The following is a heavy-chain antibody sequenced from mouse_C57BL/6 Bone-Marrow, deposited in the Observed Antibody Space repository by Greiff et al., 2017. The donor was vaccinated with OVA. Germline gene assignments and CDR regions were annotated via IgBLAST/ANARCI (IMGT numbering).Heavy chain of an antibody. Sequence: EVMLVESGGGLVQPGGSMKLSCVASGFTFSNYWMNWVRQSPEKGLEWVAQIRLKSDNYATHYAESVKGRFTISRDDSKSSVYLQMNNLSAEDTGIYYCTVYYSNSWYFDVWGTGTTVTVSS. CDR1: GFTFSNYW. J-gene: IGHJ1*03. CDR3: TVYYSNSWYFDV. D-gene: IGHD2-5*01. CDR2: IRLKSDNYAT. V-gene: IGHV6-3*01.